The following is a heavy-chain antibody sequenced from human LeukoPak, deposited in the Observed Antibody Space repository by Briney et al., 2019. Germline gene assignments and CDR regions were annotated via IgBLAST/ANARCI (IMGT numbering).Heavy chain of an antibody. J-gene: IGHJ3*02. CDR3: ASRLPSSSSWYDAFDI. Sequence: GESLKISCKGSGYSFTSYWIGWVRQMPGKCLEWMGIIYPGDSDPRYSPSFQGQVTISADKSISTAYLQWSSLKASDTAMYYCASRLPSSSSWYDAFDIWGQGTMVTVSS. CDR2: IYPGDSDP. V-gene: IGHV5-51*01. D-gene: IGHD6-13*01. CDR1: GYSFTSYW.